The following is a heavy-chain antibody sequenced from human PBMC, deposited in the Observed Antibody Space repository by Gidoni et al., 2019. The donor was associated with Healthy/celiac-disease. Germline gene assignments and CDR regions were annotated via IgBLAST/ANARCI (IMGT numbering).Heavy chain of an antibody. J-gene: IGHJ4*02. CDR3: ARRHGQPYYYDSSGYYYFDY. D-gene: IGHD3-22*01. CDR1: GFTFSSYS. CDR2: ISSSSSYI. V-gene: IGHV3-21*01. Sequence: EVQLVESGGGLVKPGGSLRLSCAASGFTFSSYSMNWVRQAPGKGLEWVSSISSSSSYIYYADSVKGRFTISRDNAKNSLYLQMNSLRAEDTAVYYCARRHGQPYYYDSSGYYYFDYWGQGTLVTVSS.